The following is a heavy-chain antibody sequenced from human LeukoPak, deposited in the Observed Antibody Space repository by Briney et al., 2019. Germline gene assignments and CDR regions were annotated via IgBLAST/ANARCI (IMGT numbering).Heavy chain of an antibody. CDR3: AGAGYYYDGSGYYPSYFDY. Sequence: GGSLRLSCATSGFTVSSNYMSWVRQAPGRGLEWVGFIRSKGYGGTTEYAASLKGRFTISRDDSKNIAYLQVNSLKTEDTAVYFCAGAGYYYDGSGYYPSYFDYWGQGTLVTVSS. J-gene: IGHJ4*02. V-gene: IGHV3-71*01. CDR1: GFTVSSNY. CDR2: IRSKGYGGTT. D-gene: IGHD3-22*01.